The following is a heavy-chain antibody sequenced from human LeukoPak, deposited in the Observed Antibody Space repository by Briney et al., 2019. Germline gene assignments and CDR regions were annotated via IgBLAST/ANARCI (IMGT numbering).Heavy chain of an antibody. Sequence: PGGPWGFSGEAPGFTFATYPITWSAKAQGKGLKWSPAIRGSGGSTYYADSVKGRFTISRDNSWNTLYLQMNSLRAEDTAVYYCAKDCTSWFGEVDAFDIWGQGTMVTVSS. V-gene: IGHV3-23*01. CDR1: GFTFATYP. CDR3: AKDCTSWFGEVDAFDI. D-gene: IGHD3-10*01. J-gene: IGHJ3*02. CDR2: IRGSGGST.